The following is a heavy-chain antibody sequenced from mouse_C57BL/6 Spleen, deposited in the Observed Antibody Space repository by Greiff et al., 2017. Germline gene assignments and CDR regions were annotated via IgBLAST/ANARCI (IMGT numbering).Heavy chain of an antibody. Sequence: QVHVKQSGAELARPGASVKLPCKASGYTFTSYGISWVKQRTGQGLEWIGEIYPRSGNTYYNEKFKGKATLTADKSSSTAYMELRSLTSEDSAVYFCARRVGTTVELGYWGQGTTLTVSS. V-gene: IGHV1-81*01. D-gene: IGHD1-1*01. CDR3: ARRVGTTVELGY. J-gene: IGHJ2*01. CDR1: GYTFTSYG. CDR2: IYPRSGNT.